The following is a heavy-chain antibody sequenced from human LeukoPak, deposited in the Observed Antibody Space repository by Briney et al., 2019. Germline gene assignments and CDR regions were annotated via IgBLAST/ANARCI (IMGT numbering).Heavy chain of an antibody. CDR2: LYGGGST. V-gene: IGHV3-66*02. CDR1: GFTVRSNY. CDR3: AGLCGSISCPEVVGH. D-gene: IGHD2-2*01. J-gene: IGHJ4*02. Sequence: GGSLRLSCAASGFTVRSNYMTWVRQAPGKGLEWVSVLYGGGSTYYADSVKGRFTTSRDNSKNTLYLQMNSLRAEDTAVYYCAGLCGSISCPEVVGHWGQGTLVTVSS.